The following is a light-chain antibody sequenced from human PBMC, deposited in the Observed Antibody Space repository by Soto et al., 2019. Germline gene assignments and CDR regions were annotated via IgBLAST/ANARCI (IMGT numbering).Light chain of an antibody. CDR2: GAS. J-gene: IGKJ2*01. CDR3: QQYNIWPPIT. CDR1: QSVSSN. V-gene: IGKV3-15*01. Sequence: EIVMTQSPATLAVSPGERATLSCRASQSVSSNLAWYQQIPGQAPRLLIYGASTRATGIPARFSGSGSGTEFTLTISSLQSEDFAVYYCQQYNIWPPITFGQGTKLEI.